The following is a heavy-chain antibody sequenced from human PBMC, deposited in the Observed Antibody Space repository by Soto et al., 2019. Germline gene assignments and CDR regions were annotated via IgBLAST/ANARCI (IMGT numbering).Heavy chain of an antibody. Sequence: PGESLKISCKGSGYSFTSYWIGWVRQMPGKGLEWMGIIYPGDSDTRYSPSFQGQVTISADKSISTAYLQWSSLKASDTAMYYCARHYYYHQYYSGMDVWGQGTTVTVSS. CDR1: GYSFTSYW. V-gene: IGHV5-51*01. J-gene: IGHJ6*02. CDR2: IYPGDSDT. D-gene: IGHD3-10*01. CDR3: ARHYYYHQYYSGMDV.